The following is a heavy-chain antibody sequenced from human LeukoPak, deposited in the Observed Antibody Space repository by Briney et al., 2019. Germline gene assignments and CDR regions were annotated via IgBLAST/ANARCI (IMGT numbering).Heavy chain of an antibody. CDR3: AGGTGTTMGIDY. CDR2: INHSGST. V-gene: IGHV4-34*01. J-gene: IGHJ4*02. CDR1: GGSFSGYY. Sequence: SETLSLTCAVYGGSFSGYYWSWIRQPPGKGLEWIGEINHSGSTNYNPSLKSRVTISVDTSKNQFSLKLSSVTAADTAVYYCAGGTGTTMGIDYWGQGTLVTVSS. D-gene: IGHD1-1*01.